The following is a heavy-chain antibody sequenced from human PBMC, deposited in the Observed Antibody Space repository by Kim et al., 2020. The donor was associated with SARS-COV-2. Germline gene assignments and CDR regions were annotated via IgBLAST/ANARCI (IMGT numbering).Heavy chain of an antibody. CDR1: GGTFSSYA. J-gene: IGHJ6*02. Sequence: SVKVSCKASGGTFSSYAISWVRQAPGQGLEWMGGIIPIFGTANYAQKFQGRVTNTADESTSTAYMALSSLRSEDTAVYYCARGRYDILTGYYNYYYYGMVVWGQGTTVTVSS. CDR3: ARGRYDILTGYYNYYYYGMVV. V-gene: IGHV1-69*13. D-gene: IGHD3-9*01. CDR2: IIPIFGTA.